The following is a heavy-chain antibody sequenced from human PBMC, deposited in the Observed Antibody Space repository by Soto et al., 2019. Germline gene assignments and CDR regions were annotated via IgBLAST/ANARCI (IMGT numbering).Heavy chain of an antibody. V-gene: IGHV4-39*01. CDR3: ARHPRVMVFPKYWFGP. Sequence: QLQLQESGPGLVKPSETLSLTCNVSGGSISSSSHYWAWLRQAPGKGLEWIGSVHDSRSSHYNPSLKSRVTISVDTSNSQFSLQLKSLTAADTAVSYCARHPRVMVFPKYWFGPWCQGTLVTVSS. D-gene: IGHD4-17*01. J-gene: IGHJ5*02. CDR1: GGSISSSSHY. CDR2: VHDSRSS.